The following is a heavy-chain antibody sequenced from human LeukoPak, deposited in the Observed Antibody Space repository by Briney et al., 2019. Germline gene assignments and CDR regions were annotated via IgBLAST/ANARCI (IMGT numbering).Heavy chain of an antibody. D-gene: IGHD3-22*01. CDR3: VRDWGYESGRYWQKYFDT. CDR1: GCTLTTFW. CDR2: INHDWRSA. Sequence: PGGCVRLSCATCGCTLTTFWMHGVGQAPGKGLVWVARINHDWRSANYVDCLRDGFTISRDNAKNTVYLQMNSLRAEDTAVYYCVRDWGYESGRYWQKYFDTWGQGTLVTVSS. V-gene: IGHV3-74*01. J-gene: IGHJ4*02.